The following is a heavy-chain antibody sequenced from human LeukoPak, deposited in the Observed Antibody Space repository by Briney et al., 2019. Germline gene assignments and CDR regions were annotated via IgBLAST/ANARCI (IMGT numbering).Heavy chain of an antibody. CDR3: ARSTRYSGSYLWFDP. CDR2: INHSGST. V-gene: IGHV4-34*01. J-gene: IGHJ5*02. CDR1: GGSFSGYY. D-gene: IGHD1-26*01. Sequence: PSETLSLTCAVYGGSFSGYYWSWIRQPPGKGLEWIGEINHSGSTNYNPSLKSRVTISVDTSKNQFSLKLSSVTAADTDVYYCARSTRYSGSYLWFDPWGQGTLVTVSS.